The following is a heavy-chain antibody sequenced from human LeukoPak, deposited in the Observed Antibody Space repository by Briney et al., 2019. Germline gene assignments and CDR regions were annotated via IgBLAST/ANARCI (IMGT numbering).Heavy chain of an antibody. CDR3: ARDLAVGGLWFDP. V-gene: IGHV4-31*03. CDR2: IYYSGST. J-gene: IGHJ5*02. Sequence: SETLSLTCTISGGSISSGGYYWSWIRQHPGKGLEWIGYIYYSGSTYYNPSLKSRVTISVDTSKNQFSLKLSSVTAADTAVYYCARDLAVGGLWFDPWGQGTLVTVSS. CDR1: GGSISSGGYY. D-gene: IGHD2-2*01.